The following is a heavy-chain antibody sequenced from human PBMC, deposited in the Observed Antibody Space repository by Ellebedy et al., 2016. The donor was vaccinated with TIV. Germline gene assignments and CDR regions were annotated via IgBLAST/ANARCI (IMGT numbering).Heavy chain of an antibody. Sequence: SETLSLXCAVYGGSFSGYYWSWIRQPPGKGLEWIGEINHSGSTNYNPSLKSRVTISVDTSKNQFSLKLSSVTAADTAVYYCARGWFGELYYFDYWGQGTLVTVSS. CDR3: ARGWFGELYYFDY. D-gene: IGHD3-10*01. V-gene: IGHV4-34*01. CDR1: GGSFSGYY. J-gene: IGHJ4*02. CDR2: INHSGST.